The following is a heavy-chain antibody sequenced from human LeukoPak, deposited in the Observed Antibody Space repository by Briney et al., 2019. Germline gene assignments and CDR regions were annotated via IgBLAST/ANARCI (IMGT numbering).Heavy chain of an antibody. Sequence: ASVKVSCKASGDTFTSYDINWVRQATGQGLEWMGWMSPNSGNTGYAQKFQGRVTMTRNTSISTAYMELSSLRSEDTAVYYCASVPSGSYYFQDYWGQGTLVTVSS. CDR3: ASVPSGSYYFQDY. D-gene: IGHD1-26*01. CDR2: MSPNSGNT. V-gene: IGHV1-8*01. CDR1: GDTFTSYD. J-gene: IGHJ4*02.